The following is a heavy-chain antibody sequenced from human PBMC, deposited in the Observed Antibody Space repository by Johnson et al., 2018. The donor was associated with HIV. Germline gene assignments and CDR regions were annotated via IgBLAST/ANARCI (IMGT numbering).Heavy chain of an antibody. J-gene: IGHJ3*02. CDR3: ARGGYYYDSSGYLDAFDI. D-gene: IGHD3-22*01. CDR2: ISYDGSNK. V-gene: IGHV3-30*04. CDR1: GFTFSSYA. Sequence: QVQLVESGGGVVQPGRSLRLSCAASGFTFSSYAMHWVRQAPGKGLEWVAVISYDGSNKYYADSVKGRFTISRDNSKNTLYLQMNSLRAEDTAVYYCARGGYYYDSSGYLDAFDIWGQGTMVTVSS.